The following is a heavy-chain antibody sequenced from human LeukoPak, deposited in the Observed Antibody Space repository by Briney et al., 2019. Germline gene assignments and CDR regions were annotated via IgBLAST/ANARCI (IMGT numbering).Heavy chain of an antibody. CDR3: AGRWGDYPFDY. Sequence: PSETLSLTCTVSGGSISSYYWSWIRQPPGKGLEWIGEINHSGSTNYNPSLKSRVTISVDTSKNQFSLKLSSVTAADTAVYYCAGRWGDYPFDYWGQGTLVTVSS. CDR2: INHSGST. D-gene: IGHD4-17*01. J-gene: IGHJ4*02. CDR1: GGSISSYY. V-gene: IGHV4-34*01.